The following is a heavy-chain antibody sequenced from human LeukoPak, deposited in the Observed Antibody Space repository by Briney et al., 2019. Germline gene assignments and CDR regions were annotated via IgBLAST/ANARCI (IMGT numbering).Heavy chain of an antibody. CDR3: ASRNYDFWSGYIPFDY. CDR1: GGSISSYY. J-gene: IGHJ4*02. Sequence: PSETLSLTCTVSGGSISSYYWSWIRQPPGKGLEWIGEINHSGSTNYNPSLKSRVTISVDTSKNQFSLKLSSVTAADTAVYYCASRNYDFWSGYIPFDYWGQGTLVTVSS. V-gene: IGHV4-34*01. D-gene: IGHD3-3*01. CDR2: INHSGST.